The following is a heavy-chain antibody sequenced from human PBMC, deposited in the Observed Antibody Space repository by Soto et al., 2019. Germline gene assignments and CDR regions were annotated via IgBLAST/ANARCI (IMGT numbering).Heavy chain of an antibody. V-gene: IGHV4-61*01. D-gene: IGHD2-21*01. CDR2: IHYSGST. CDR3: TRGGDAYKNGH. J-gene: IGHJ4*02. CDR1: GGSVSIGTYY. Sequence: QVQLQESGPGLVKPSETLSLTCTVPGGSVSIGTYYWSWIRQPPGKGLEWIGFIHYSGSTNYNPSLKSRVTMSVETSNNQFSLKLTSVNAADTAVYYCTRGGDAYKNGHWGQGTLVTVAS.